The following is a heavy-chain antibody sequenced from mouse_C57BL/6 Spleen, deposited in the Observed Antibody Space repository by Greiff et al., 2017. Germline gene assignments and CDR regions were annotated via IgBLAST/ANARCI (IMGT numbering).Heavy chain of an antibody. V-gene: IGHV1-76*01. CDR1: GYTFTDYY. Sequence: QVQLQQSGAELVRPGASVKLSCKASGYTFTDYYINWVKQRPGQGLEWIARIYPGSGNTYYNEKFKGKATLTAEKSSSTAYMQLSSLTSEDSAVYFCAREGIYYYGSSYDYYAMDYWGQGTSVTVSS. CDR2: IYPGSGNT. CDR3: AREGIYYYGSSYDYYAMDY. J-gene: IGHJ4*01. D-gene: IGHD1-1*01.